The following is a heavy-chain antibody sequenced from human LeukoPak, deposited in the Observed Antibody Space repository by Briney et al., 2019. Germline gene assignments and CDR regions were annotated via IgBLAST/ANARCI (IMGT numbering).Heavy chain of an antibody. J-gene: IGHJ4*02. Sequence: PGGSLRLSCAASGLTFNNYTMSWVRQAPGKGLEWVSAISASGGTTYYADSVKGRFTISRDNSENTLFLQMNSLRAEDTAVYYCARAPARARLDYWGQGTLVTVSS. CDR1: GLTFNNYT. CDR3: ARAPARARLDY. CDR2: ISASGGTT. D-gene: IGHD6-6*01. V-gene: IGHV3-23*01.